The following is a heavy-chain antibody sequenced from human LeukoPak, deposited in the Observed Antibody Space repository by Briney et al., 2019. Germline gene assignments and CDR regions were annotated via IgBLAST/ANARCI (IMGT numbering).Heavy chain of an antibody. CDR3: TRDGGYSYGPVRTFDI. CDR1: GFTFGDYA. Sequence: GGSQRLSCTDSGFTFGDYAMSWVRQAPGKGLEWVGFIRSKAFGGTTEYAASVRGRFTISRDDSKNIAYLQMNSLKIEDTAVYYCTRDGGYSYGPVRTFDIWGQGTMVTVSS. J-gene: IGHJ3*02. D-gene: IGHD5-18*01. CDR2: IRSKAFGGTT. V-gene: IGHV3-49*04.